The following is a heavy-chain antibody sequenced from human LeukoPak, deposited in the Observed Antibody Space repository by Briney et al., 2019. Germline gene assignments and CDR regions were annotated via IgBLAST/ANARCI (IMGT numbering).Heavy chain of an antibody. D-gene: IGHD1-26*01. Sequence: GGSLRLSCAASGFTFDDYAMHWVRQAPGKGLEGVSGISWNSGSIGYADSVKGRFTISRDNSKNTLYLQMNSLRAEDTAVYYCAREFSGSYSFDYWGQGTLVTVSS. CDR3: AREFSGSYSFDY. J-gene: IGHJ4*02. CDR2: ISWNSGSI. V-gene: IGHV3-9*01. CDR1: GFTFDDYA.